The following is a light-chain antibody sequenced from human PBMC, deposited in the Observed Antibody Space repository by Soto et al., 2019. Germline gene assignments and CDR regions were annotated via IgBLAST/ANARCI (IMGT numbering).Light chain of an antibody. V-gene: IGLV2-14*03. CDR2: DVS. J-gene: IGLJ1*01. Sequence: QSALTQPVSVSASPGQSITISCTGTSSDVGGYNYVSWYQHHPGKAPKLMIFDVSNRPSGVSNRFSGSKSGNTASLTISGLQPEDEADYYCSSYTTSNTRQIVFGTGTKVTVL. CDR1: SSDVGGYNY. CDR3: SSYTTSNTRQIV.